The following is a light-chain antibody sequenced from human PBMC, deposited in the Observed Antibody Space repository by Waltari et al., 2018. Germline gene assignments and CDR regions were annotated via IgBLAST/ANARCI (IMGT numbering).Light chain of an antibody. Sequence: DIQIPQSPSSLSASVGDRVTITCRASQDISPFLAWFQQKPGKAPNSLMYTVFSLQTGVPSRFSGSGSGTNFTLTVSSLQPEDFATYFCQQYHSCPLTFGPGTKLD. CDR2: TVF. J-gene: IGKJ3*01. V-gene: IGKV1-16*01. CDR3: QQYHSCPLT. CDR1: QDISPF.